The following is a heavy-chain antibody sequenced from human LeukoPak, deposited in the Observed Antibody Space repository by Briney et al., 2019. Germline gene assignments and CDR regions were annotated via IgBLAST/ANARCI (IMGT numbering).Heavy chain of an antibody. D-gene: IGHD6-13*01. CDR1: GFTFSSYG. V-gene: IGHV3-33*01. J-gene: IGHJ4*02. CDR3: ARGFVAAAGIGYYFDY. CDR2: IWYDVSNK. Sequence: GGSLRLSCAAPGFTFSSYGMHWVRQAPGKGRERVAVIWYDVSNKYYADSVKSRFTISRDNSKNTLYLPMNSLRAEDTAVYYCARGFVAAAGIGYYFDYWGQGTLVTVSS.